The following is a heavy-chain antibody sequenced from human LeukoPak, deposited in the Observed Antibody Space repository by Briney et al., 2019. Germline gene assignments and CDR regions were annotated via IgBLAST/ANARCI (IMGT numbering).Heavy chain of an antibody. J-gene: IGHJ6*03. D-gene: IGHD1-1*01. CDR1: GGSISSSSYY. CDR2: IYHSGST. V-gene: IGHV4-39*07. CDR3: ARGWNYYYMDV. Sequence: SETLSLTCTVSGGSISSSSYYWGWIRQPPGKGLEWIGYIYHSGSTYYNPSLKSRVTISVDRSKNQFSLKLSSVTAADTAVYYCARGWNYYYMDVWGKGTTVTVSS.